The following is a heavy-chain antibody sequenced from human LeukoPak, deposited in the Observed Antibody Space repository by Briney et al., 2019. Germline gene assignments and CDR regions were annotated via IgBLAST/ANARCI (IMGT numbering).Heavy chain of an antibody. D-gene: IGHD3-22*01. CDR3: ARGLRITMIVVVIKPFDY. V-gene: IGHV4-34*01. CDR2: INHSGST. Sequence: SETLSLTCAVYGGSFSGYYWSWIRQPPGKGLEWIGEINHSGSTNYNPSLKRRVTISVDTSKNQFSLKLSSVTAADTAVYYCARGLRITMIVVVIKPFDYWGQGTLVTVSS. CDR1: GGSFSGYY. J-gene: IGHJ4*02.